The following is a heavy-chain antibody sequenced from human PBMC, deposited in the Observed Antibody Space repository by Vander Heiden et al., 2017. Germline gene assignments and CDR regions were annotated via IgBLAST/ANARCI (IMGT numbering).Heavy chain of an antibody. V-gene: IGHV3-23*01. CDR2: FSGSGAST. Sequence: EVQLLESGGGLVQPWGSLRLSCAASGFPFISYAASWVRQARGKGLEWVSGFSGSGASTYYADSVKGRFTISRDISKNTLYLQINSLRAEDTAVYFCARRHSSGWYYFDSWGQGTRVTVSS. J-gene: IGHJ4*02. CDR3: ARRHSSGWYYFDS. D-gene: IGHD6-19*01. CDR1: GFPFISYA.